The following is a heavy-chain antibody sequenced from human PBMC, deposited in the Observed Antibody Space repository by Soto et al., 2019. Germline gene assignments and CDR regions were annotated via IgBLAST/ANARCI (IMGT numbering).Heavy chain of an antibody. V-gene: IGHV4-30-2*01. CDR1: GGSISSGGYS. D-gene: IGHD2-2*01. CDR2: IYHSGST. J-gene: IGHJ5*02. Sequence: QLQLQESGSGLVKPSQTLSLTCAVSGGSISSGGYSWSWIRQPPGKGLEWIGYIYHSGSTYYNPSLKSRVTISVDRSKNQFSLKLSSETAADTAVYYCARGGPYCSSTSCYQSRWFDPWGQGTLVTVSS. CDR3: ARGGPYCSSTSCYQSRWFDP.